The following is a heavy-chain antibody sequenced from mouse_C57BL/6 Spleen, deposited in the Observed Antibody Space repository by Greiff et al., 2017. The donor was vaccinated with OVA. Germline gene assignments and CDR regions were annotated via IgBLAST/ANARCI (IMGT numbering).Heavy chain of an antibody. CDR3: ARREVMYYDYGAWFAY. V-gene: IGHV1-69*01. CDR1: GYTFTSYW. J-gene: IGHJ3*01. D-gene: IGHD2-4*01. CDR2: IDPSDSYT. Sequence: VQLQQPGAELVMPGASVKLSCKASGYTFTSYWMHWVKQRPGQGLEWIGEIDPSDSYTNYNQKFKGKSTLTVDKSSSTAYMQLSSLTSEDSAVYYCARREVMYYDYGAWFAYWGQGTLVTVSA.